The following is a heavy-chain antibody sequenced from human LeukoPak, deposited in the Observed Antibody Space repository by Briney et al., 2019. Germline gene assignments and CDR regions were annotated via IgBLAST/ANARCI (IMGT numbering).Heavy chain of an antibody. D-gene: IGHD3-10*01. CDR2: IRYDGSNK. Sequence: PGGSLRLSCAASGFTFSSYGMHWVRQAPGKGLEWVAFIRYDGSNKYYADSVKGRFTISRDNSKNTLYLQTNSLRAEDTAVYYCAKDRVTMVRGVIITFDYWGQGTLVTVSS. CDR3: AKDRVTMVRGVIITFDY. V-gene: IGHV3-30*02. CDR1: GFTFSSYG. J-gene: IGHJ4*02.